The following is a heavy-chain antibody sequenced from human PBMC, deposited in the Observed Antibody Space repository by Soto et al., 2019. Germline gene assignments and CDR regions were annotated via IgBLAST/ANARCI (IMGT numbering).Heavy chain of an antibody. D-gene: IGHD2-15*01. Sequence: GESLKISCAASGFTFSNAWMNWVRQAPGKGLEWVGRIKSKTDGGTTDYAAPVKGRFTISRDDSKNTRYLQMNSLKTEDTAVYYCTTDPPIAERMGMDVWGQGTTVTVSS. CDR3: TTDPPIAERMGMDV. J-gene: IGHJ6*02. V-gene: IGHV3-15*07. CDR1: GFTFSNAW. CDR2: IKSKTDGGTT.